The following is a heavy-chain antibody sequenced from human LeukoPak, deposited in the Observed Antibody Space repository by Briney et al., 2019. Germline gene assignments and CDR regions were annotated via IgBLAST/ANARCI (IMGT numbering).Heavy chain of an antibody. Sequence: SATLSLTCAVSGGSFRGYYWSWIRQPPGKGLEWIGEINHSGSTNYNPSLKSRATISVDTSKNQISLKLSSVTAADTAVYYCARDWGAGVDYWGQGTLVTVSS. CDR1: GGSFRGYY. J-gene: IGHJ4*02. CDR2: INHSGST. V-gene: IGHV4-34*01. CDR3: ARDWGAGVDY. D-gene: IGHD7-27*01.